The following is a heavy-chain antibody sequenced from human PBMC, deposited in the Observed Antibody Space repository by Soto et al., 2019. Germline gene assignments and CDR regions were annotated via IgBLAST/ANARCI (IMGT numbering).Heavy chain of an antibody. CDR3: ASRYCSGGSCSLWWLAFDI. CDR1: GYSFTSYW. CDR2: IYPGDSDT. Sequence: GESLKISCKGSGYSFTSYWIGWVRQMPGKGLEWMGIIYPGDSDTRYSPSFQGQVTISADKSISTAYLQWSSLKASDTAMYYCASRYCSGGSCSLWWLAFDIWGQGTMVTVSS. D-gene: IGHD2-15*01. J-gene: IGHJ3*02. V-gene: IGHV5-51*01.